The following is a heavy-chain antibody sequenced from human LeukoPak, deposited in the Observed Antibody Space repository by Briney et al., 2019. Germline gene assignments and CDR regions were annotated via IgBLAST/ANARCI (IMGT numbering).Heavy chain of an antibody. V-gene: IGHV4-30-2*01. CDR3: ARGGLHVRYFDWLSFDY. D-gene: IGHD3-9*01. CDR1: GGSISSGGYY. Sequence: SQTLSLTCTVSGGSISSGGYYWSWIRQPPGKGLEWIGYIYHSGSTYYNPSLKSRVTISVDTSKNQFSLKLSSVTAADTAVYYCARGGLHVRYFDWLSFDYWGQGTLVTVSS. CDR2: IYHSGST. J-gene: IGHJ4*02.